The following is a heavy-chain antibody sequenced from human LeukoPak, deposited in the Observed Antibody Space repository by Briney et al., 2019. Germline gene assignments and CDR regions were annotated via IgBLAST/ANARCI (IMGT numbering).Heavy chain of an antibody. V-gene: IGHV4-34*01. CDR1: GGSFSGYY. Sequence: SETLSLTSAVYGGSFSGYYWSWIRQRPGKGLEWIGEINHSGSTYYNPSLRSHVTISVDTSRKQFSRKLSSWAPADTAVYYCARGLRLVRGAHNGMDVWGKGTTVTVSS. CDR2: INHSGST. CDR3: ARGLRLVRGAHNGMDV. J-gene: IGHJ6*04. D-gene: IGHD3-10*01.